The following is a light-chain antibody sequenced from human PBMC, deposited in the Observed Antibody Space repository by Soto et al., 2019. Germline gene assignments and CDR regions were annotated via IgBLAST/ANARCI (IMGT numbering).Light chain of an antibody. J-gene: IGLJ3*02. CDR3: CSYAGRDNLM. CDR2: DVT. V-gene: IGLV2-11*01. CDR1: NSDVGGYNY. Sequence: QSALTQPRSVSGSPGQSVTISCTGTNSDVGGYNYVSWYQQHPGKAPKLMIYDVTKRPSGVPDHFSGSKSGNTASLTISGLQAEDEADYYCCSYAGRDNLMFGGGTQLTVL.